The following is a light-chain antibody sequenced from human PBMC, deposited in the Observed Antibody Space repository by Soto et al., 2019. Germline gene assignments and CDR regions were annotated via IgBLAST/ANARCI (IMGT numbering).Light chain of an antibody. CDR3: TSFVASNFWV. J-gene: IGLJ3*02. Sequence: QSALTQPPSASGSPGQSVTISCTGTSSDVGAYKYVSWYQQYPGKAPKLMIYEVSKRPSGVPDRFSGSKSGNTASLTVSGLQAEDEANYYCTSFVASNFWVFGGGTKRT. V-gene: IGLV2-8*01. CDR1: SSDVGAYKY. CDR2: EVS.